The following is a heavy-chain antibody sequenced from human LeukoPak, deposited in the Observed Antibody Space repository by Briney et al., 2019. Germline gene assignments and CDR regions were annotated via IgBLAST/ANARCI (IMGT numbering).Heavy chain of an antibody. CDR3: ARGLPYYYGSGSYSY. Sequence: SETLSLTCAVYGGSFSGYYWSWIRQPPGKELEWFGEINHSGSTNYNPSLKSRVTISVDTSKNQFSLKLSSVTAADTAVYYCARGLPYYYGSGSYSYWGQGTLVTVSS. D-gene: IGHD3-10*01. V-gene: IGHV4-34*01. CDR2: INHSGST. CDR1: GGSFSGYY. J-gene: IGHJ4*02.